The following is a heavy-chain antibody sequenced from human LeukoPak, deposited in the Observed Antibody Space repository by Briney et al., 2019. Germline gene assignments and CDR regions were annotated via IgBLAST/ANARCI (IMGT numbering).Heavy chain of an antibody. CDR1: GFTFSNYA. Sequence: GGSLRLSCAASGFTFSNYAMNWVRQAPGKGPEWVSAISASGTTTYYADSVKGRFTISRDNSKNTLYLQMNSLRAEDTAVYYCADFEYSSSSDYWGQGTLVTVSS. CDR3: ADFEYSSSSDY. CDR2: ISASGTTT. J-gene: IGHJ4*02. D-gene: IGHD6-6*01. V-gene: IGHV3-23*01.